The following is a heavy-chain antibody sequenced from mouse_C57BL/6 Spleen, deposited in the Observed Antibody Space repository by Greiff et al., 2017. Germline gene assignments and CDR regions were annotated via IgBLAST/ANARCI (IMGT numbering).Heavy chain of an antibody. V-gene: IGHV5-4*01. J-gene: IGHJ3*01. CDR1: GFTFSSYA. Sequence: EVQVVESGGGLVKPGGSLKLSCAASGFTFSSYALSWVRQTPEKRLEWVATISAGGSYTYYPDNVKGRFTISRDNAKNNLYLQMSHLKYEDTAMYYCARERGDYDDYEGGFAYWGQGTLVTVSA. CDR3: ARERGDYDDYEGGFAY. D-gene: IGHD2-13*01. CDR2: ISAGGSYT.